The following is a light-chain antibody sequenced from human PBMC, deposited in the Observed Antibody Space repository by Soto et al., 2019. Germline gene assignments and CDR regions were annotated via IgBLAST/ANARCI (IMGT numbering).Light chain of an antibody. Sequence: EVVLTQSPGTLSLSPGERVTLSCRDSQSVSSAYLAWSQHKAGQVPRLLIHDASSRATGIPDRFSGGGSGTDFALTIDRLEPEDFAVYYGQQYATPPYTCGQGTK. CDR3: QQYATPPYT. V-gene: IGKV3-20*01. J-gene: IGKJ2*01. CDR2: DAS. CDR1: QSVSSAY.